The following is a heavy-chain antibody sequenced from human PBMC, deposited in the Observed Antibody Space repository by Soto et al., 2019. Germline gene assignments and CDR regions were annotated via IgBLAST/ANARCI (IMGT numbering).Heavy chain of an antibody. J-gene: IGHJ4*02. CDR3: ARGQLPAATTYFEF. Sequence: QVHLVESGGGVVQPGGSLRLSCAASGFTFSSYAIHWVRQAPGKGLEWVAIIWFDGSNKYYADSVKGRFSISRDNSKNTLFLQMDSLRAEDTAVYYCARGQLPAATTYFEFWGQGTLVIVSS. CDR1: GFTFSSYA. CDR2: IWFDGSNK. D-gene: IGHD2-15*01. V-gene: IGHV3-33*01.